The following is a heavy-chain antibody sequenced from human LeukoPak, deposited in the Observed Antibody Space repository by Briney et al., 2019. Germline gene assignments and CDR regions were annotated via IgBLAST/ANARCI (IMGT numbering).Heavy chain of an antibody. J-gene: IGHJ5*02. CDR2: IYYSGST. D-gene: IGHD6-19*01. V-gene: IGHV4-39*07. CDR1: GGSVSSSSYY. CDR3: ARDSSGTLSGGGWFDP. Sequence: SETLSLTCSVSGGSVSSSSYYWGWIRQPPGKGLEWIGSIYYSGSTDDNPSLKSRVTISVDTSKNQFSLKLTSVTAADTAVYYCARDSSGTLSGGGWFDPWGQGTLVTVSS.